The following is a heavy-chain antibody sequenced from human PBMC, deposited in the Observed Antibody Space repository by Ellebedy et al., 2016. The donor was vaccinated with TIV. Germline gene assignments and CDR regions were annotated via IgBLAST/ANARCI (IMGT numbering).Heavy chain of an antibody. Sequence: ASVKVSXXASGYTFTSYDINWVRQATGQGLEWMGWMNPNSGNTGYAQKLQGRVTMTTDTSTSTAYMELRSLRSDDTAVYYCARLSLGYCSGGSCFYYGMDVWGQGTTVTVSS. CDR1: GYTFTSYD. V-gene: IGHV1-8*01. CDR2: MNPNSGNT. CDR3: ARLSLGYCSGGSCFYYGMDV. J-gene: IGHJ6*02. D-gene: IGHD2-15*01.